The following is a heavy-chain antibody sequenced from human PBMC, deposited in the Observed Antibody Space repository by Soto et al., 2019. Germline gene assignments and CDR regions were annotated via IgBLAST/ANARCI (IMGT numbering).Heavy chain of an antibody. CDR1: GFTFSSYS. Sequence: EVQLVESGGGLVKPGGSLRLSCAASGFTFSSYSMNWVRQAPGKGLEWVSSISSSSSYIYYADSVKGRFTISRDNAKNSLYLQMNSLRAEDTAVYYCARDYYDSSGYLRVSDYWGQGTLVTVSS. D-gene: IGHD3-22*01. CDR2: ISSSSSYI. V-gene: IGHV3-21*01. J-gene: IGHJ4*02. CDR3: ARDYYDSSGYLRVSDY.